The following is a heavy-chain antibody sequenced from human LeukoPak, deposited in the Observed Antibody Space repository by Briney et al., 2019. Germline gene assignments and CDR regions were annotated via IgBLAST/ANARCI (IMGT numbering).Heavy chain of an antibody. J-gene: IGHJ3*02. CDR1: GYTFTGYY. CDR3: AREVSAGAFDI. D-gene: IGHD6-25*01. V-gene: IGHV1-2*02. Sequence: ASVKVSCKASGYTFTGYYMHWVRQAPGQGLEWMGWINPNSGGTNYAQKFQGRVTMTKDTSISTAYMELSRLRYDDTAVYYCAREVSAGAFDIWGQGTMVTVSS. CDR2: INPNSGGT.